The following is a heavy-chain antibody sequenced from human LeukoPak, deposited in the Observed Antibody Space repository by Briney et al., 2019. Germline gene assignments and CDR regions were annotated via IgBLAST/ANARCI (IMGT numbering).Heavy chain of an antibody. CDR1: GFTFSSFS. J-gene: IGHJ4*02. V-gene: IGHV3-21*01. CDR3: ARDEALDY. Sequence: GGSLRLSCAASGFTFSSFSMNWVRQAPGKGREWVSSISSSLSSTYYADCVKGRFTISRDNSKNSLYLQMNSLRAEDTAVYYCARDEALDYWGQGTLVTVSS. CDR2: ISSSLSST.